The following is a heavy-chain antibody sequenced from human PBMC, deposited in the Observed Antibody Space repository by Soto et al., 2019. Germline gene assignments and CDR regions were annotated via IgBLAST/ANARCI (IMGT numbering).Heavy chain of an antibody. V-gene: IGHV3-23*01. Sequence: GGSLRLSCAASGFTFSSYAMSWVRQAPGKGLEWVSAISGSGGSTYYADSVKGRFTISRDNSKNTLYLQMNSLRAEDTAVYYCAKDKTRIRYSSGWYLWGQGTMVTVSS. CDR2: ISGSGGST. D-gene: IGHD6-19*01. J-gene: IGHJ3*01. CDR3: AKDKTRIRYSSGWYL. CDR1: GFTFSSYA.